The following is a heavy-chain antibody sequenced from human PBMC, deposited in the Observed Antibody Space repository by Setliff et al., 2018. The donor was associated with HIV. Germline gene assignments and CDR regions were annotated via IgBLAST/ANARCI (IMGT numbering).Heavy chain of an antibody. V-gene: IGHV3-33*03. D-gene: IGHD1-26*01. CDR1: GFTFRNFG. Sequence: PGESLKISCAASGFTFRNFGMHWVRQAPGKGLEWVAVIWFDGRSKYYADSVKGRFTISRDNSKNTLYLQMNSLRVEDTALYYCAKDDGSYWGNYFDSWGQGTLVTVSS. J-gene: IGHJ4*02. CDR3: AKDDGSYWGNYFDS. CDR2: IWFDGRSK.